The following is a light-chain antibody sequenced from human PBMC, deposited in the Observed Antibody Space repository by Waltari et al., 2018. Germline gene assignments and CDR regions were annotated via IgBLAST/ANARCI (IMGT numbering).Light chain of an antibody. CDR1: SSNIGSNT. CDR3: AAWDDSLNGRHVV. Sequence: QSVLTQPPSASGTPGQRVTISCSGSSSNIGSNTVNWYQQLPGTAPKLLIYSNNQRPSGVPDRFSGSKSGTSASLAISGLQSEDEADYYCAAWDDSLNGRHVVFGGGTKLTVI. CDR2: SNN. J-gene: IGLJ2*01. V-gene: IGLV1-44*01.